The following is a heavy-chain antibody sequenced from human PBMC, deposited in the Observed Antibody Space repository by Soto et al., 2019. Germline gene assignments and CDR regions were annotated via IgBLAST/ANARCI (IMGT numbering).Heavy chain of an antibody. CDR2: IYYSGST. J-gene: IGHJ5*02. D-gene: IGHD6-13*01. Sequence: SETLSLTCTVSGGSISSYYWSWIRQPPGKGLEWIGYIYYSGSTNYNHSLKSRVTISVDTSKNQFSLKLSSVTAADTAVYYCARAKAPLYSSSWYWFDPWGQGTLVTVSS. CDR3: ARAKAPLYSSSWYWFDP. CDR1: GGSISSYY. V-gene: IGHV4-59*08.